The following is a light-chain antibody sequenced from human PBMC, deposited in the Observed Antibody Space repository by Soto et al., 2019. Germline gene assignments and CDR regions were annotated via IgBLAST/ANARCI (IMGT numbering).Light chain of an antibody. Sequence: QPVLTQPPSASGTPGQRVTISCSGSSSSIASNTINWYQHLPRTAPKLLIYTSDQRPSGVPDRFSASKSGTSASLAISGLQSEDEADYYCAAWDDSLTGVVFGGGTKLTVL. V-gene: IGLV1-44*01. J-gene: IGLJ3*02. CDR1: SSSIASNT. CDR3: AAWDDSLTGVV. CDR2: TSD.